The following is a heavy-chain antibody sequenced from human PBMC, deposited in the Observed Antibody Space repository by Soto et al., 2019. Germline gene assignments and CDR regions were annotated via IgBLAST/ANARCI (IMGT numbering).Heavy chain of an antibody. CDR3: ATGNGGDRWSDAFDI. J-gene: IGHJ3*02. CDR1: GFTFSSYA. Sequence: EVQLLESGGGLVQPGWSLRLSCTASGFTFSSYAMTWVRQSPGKGLEWVSTIGGTDGRTYYADSVRGRFTISRDNSKRTLYLQLNSLRAEDTAAYYCATGNGGDRWSDAFDIWGQGTMVTVAS. D-gene: IGHD2-21*02. V-gene: IGHV3-23*01. CDR2: IGGTDGRT.